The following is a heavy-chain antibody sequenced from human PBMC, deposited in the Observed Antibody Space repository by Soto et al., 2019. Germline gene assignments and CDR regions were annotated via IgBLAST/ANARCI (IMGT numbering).Heavy chain of an antibody. CDR2: ISGSGGST. J-gene: IGHJ4*02. Sequence: EVQLLESGGGLVQPGGSLRLSCAASGFTFSSYATSWVRQAPGKGLEWVSAISGSGGSTYYADSVKGRFTISRDNSKNTLYLQMNSLRAEDTAVYYCAKDGLGFGELPYSDYWGQGTLVTVSS. D-gene: IGHD3-10*01. CDR3: AKDGLGFGELPYSDY. V-gene: IGHV3-23*01. CDR1: GFTFSSYA.